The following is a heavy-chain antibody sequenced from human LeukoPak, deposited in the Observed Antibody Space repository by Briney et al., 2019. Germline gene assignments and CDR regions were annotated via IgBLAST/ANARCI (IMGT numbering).Heavy chain of an antibody. J-gene: IGHJ6*02. CDR2: ISGSGGST. Sequence: GGSLRLSCAASGFTFSSYAMSWVRQAPGKGLEWVSAISGSGGSTYYADSVKGRFTISRDNSKNTLYLQTNSLRAEDTAVYYCAKDLEGGFSGYYYYYYGMDVWGQGTTVTVSS. CDR1: GFTFSSYA. D-gene: IGHD3-3*01. CDR3: AKDLEGGFSGYYYYYYGMDV. V-gene: IGHV3-23*01.